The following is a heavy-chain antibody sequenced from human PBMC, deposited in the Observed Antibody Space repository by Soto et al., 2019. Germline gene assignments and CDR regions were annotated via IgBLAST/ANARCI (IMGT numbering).Heavy chain of an antibody. D-gene: IGHD6-6*01. CDR3: ASGSSPFTY. CDR1: GFTFSDYY. CDR2: ISSSSDTI. J-gene: IGHJ4*02. V-gene: IGHV3-11*01. Sequence: PGGSLRLSCAASGFTFSDYYMSWIRQAPGKGLKRITYISSSSDTIYYADTVKGRYTLSRDDAKISVYLQMNSLRTDDTAVYYCASGSSPFTYWGQGT.